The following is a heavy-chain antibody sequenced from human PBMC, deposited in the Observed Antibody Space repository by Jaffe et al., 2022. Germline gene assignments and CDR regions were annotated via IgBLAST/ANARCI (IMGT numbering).Heavy chain of an antibody. CDR1: GFTFSYAW. D-gene: IGHD2-21*01. CDR2: IKRKTNGGTA. CDR3: TTDLIDCDGFTCYNAFDV. J-gene: IGHJ3*01. V-gene: IGHV3-15*01. Sequence: EVQLVESGGGLVKPGGSLRLSCAASGFTFSYAWMHWVRQAPGKGLEWVARIKRKTNGGTADHAAPVKGRFSISRDDSNNMLYLQMNSLKTEDTAVYYCTTDLIDCDGFTCYNAFDVWGQGTMVTVSS.